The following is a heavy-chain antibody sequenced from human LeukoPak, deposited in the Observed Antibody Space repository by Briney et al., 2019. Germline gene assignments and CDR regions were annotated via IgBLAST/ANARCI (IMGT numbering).Heavy chain of an antibody. J-gene: IGHJ4*02. CDR1: GGSFSDFY. CDR2: INHSGST. CDR3: ARAILSGYPDS. V-gene: IGHV4-34*01. Sequence: SETLSLTCAVYGGSFSDFYWSWIRQPPGKGLEWIGEINHSGSTNYNPSLKSRVTISIDTSKNQFSLKLSSVTAADTAVYYCARAILSGYPDSWGQGTLVIVFS. D-gene: IGHD3-3*01.